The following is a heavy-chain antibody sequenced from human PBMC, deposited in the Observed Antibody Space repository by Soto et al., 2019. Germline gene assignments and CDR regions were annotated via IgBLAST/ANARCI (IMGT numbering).Heavy chain of an antibody. CDR3: AKDSCSSTSCYPAYYYYMDV. CDR1: GFTFDDYA. V-gene: IGHV3-9*01. CDR2: ISWNSGSI. Sequence: EVQLVESGGGLVQPGRSLRLSCAASGFTFDDYAMQWVRQAPGKGLEWVSGISWNSGSIGYADSVKGRFTISRDNAKNALYLQMNSLRADDTALYYCAKDSCSSTSCYPAYYYYMDVWGKGTTVTVSS. J-gene: IGHJ6*03. D-gene: IGHD2-2*01.